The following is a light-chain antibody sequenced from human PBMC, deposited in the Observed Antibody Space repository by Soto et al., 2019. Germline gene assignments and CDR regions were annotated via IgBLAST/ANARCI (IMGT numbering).Light chain of an antibody. Sequence: QSALTQPPSVSGAPGLRVTISCTGTTSNIGADYDVHWYRQLPGTAPKLLIYGNNNRPSGVPNRFFGSKSGTSASLAITGLQPDDEADYYCQSYDNSLSGVVFGGGTQLTVL. V-gene: IGLV1-40*01. CDR1: TSNIGADYD. J-gene: IGLJ2*01. CDR2: GNN. CDR3: QSYDNSLSGVV.